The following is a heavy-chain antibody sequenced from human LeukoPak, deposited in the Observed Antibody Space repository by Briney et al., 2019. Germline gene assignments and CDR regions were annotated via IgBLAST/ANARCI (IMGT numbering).Heavy chain of an antibody. Sequence: GGSLRLSCAASGFTFSSYAMHWVRQAPGKGLEWVAVISYDGSNKYYADSVKGRFTISRDNSKNTLYLQMNSLRAEDTAVYYCAKDITMIVVLGAFDIWGQGTMVTVSS. J-gene: IGHJ3*02. CDR1: GFTFSSYA. CDR3: AKDITMIVVLGAFDI. D-gene: IGHD3-22*01. V-gene: IGHV3-30*04. CDR2: ISYDGSNK.